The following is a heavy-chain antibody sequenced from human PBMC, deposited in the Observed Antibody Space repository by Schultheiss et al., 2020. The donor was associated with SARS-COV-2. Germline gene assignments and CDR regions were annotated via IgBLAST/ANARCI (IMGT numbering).Heavy chain of an antibody. CDR3: ARLGPVWNHYYYGMDV. CDR1: GYTFTSYD. Sequence: ASVKVSCKASGYTFTSYDINWVRQATGQGLEWMGWMNPNSGNTGYAQKFQGRVTMTRNTSISTAYMELSSLRSEDTAVYYCARLGPVWNHYYYGMDVWGQGTTVTVSS. J-gene: IGHJ6*02. D-gene: IGHD1-1*01. CDR2: MNPNSGNT. V-gene: IGHV1-8*01.